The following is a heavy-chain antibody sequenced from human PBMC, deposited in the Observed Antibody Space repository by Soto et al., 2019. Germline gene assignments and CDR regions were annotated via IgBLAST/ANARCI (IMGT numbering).Heavy chain of an antibody. CDR1: GFTFSSYG. J-gene: IGHJ6*02. V-gene: IGHV3-30*18. CDR2: ISYDGSNK. CDR3: AKDRVVVPAAPTNYYYYYGMDV. D-gene: IGHD2-2*01. Sequence: GGSLRLSCAASGFTFSSYGMHWVRQAPGKGLEWVAVISYDGSNKYYADSVKGRFTISRDDSKNTLYLQMNSLRAEDAAVYYCAKDRVVVPAAPTNYYYYYGMDVWGQGTTVTVSS.